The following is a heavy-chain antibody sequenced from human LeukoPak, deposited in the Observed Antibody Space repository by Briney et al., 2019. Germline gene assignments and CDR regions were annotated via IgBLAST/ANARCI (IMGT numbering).Heavy chain of an antibody. J-gene: IGHJ5*02. CDR1: GGSISSGGYY. CDR3: ARGKTYYYDSSGPKGGNWFDP. CDR2: IYYSGST. Sequence: SQTLSLTCTVSGGSISSGGYYWSWIRQHPGKSLEWIGYIYYSGSTYYNPSLKSRVTISVDTSKNQFSLKLSSVTAADTAVYYCARGKTYYYDSSGPKGGNWFDPWGQGTLVTVSS. D-gene: IGHD3-22*01. V-gene: IGHV4-31*03.